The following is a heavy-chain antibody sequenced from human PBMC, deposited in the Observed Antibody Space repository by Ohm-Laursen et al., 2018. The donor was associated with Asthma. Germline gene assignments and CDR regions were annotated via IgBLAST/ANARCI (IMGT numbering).Heavy chain of an antibody. CDR2: ISYDGSNK. V-gene: IGHV3-30*03. J-gene: IGHJ4*02. D-gene: IGHD1-26*01. CDR3: ARGTNSGSYPV. CDR1: GFTFSSYG. Sequence: SLRLSCAASGFTFSSYGMHWVRQAPGKGLEWVAVISYDGSNKYYADSVKGRFTISRDNSKNTLYLQMNSLRDEDTAVYYCARGTNSGSYPVWGQGTLVTVSS.